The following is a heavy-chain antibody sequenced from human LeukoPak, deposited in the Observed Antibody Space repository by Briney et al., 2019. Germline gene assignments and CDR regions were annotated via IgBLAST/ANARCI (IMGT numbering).Heavy chain of an antibody. V-gene: IGHV3-30*02. CDR2: IRYDGSNK. J-gene: IGHJ5*02. Sequence: GGSLRLSCAASGFTFSSYGMHWVRQAPGKGLEWVAFIRYDGSNKYYADSLKGRFIISRDNAKNSLFLQMNSLRPEDTAVYYCAAGPNWFDPWGQGTLVTVSS. CDR1: GFTFSSYG. D-gene: IGHD6-13*01. CDR3: AAGPNWFDP.